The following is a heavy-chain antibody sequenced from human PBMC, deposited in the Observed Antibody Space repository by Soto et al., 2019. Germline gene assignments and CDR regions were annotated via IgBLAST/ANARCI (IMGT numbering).Heavy chain of an antibody. V-gene: IGHV3-30*18. D-gene: IGHD4-17*01. Sequence: QVQLVESGGDVVQPGRSMRLSCAASGFTFSSYGMHWVRQAPGKGLEWVAVISYDGSKKYHIDSVKGRFTISRDNSKNTVYLQMNSLRAEDTAVYYCAKDHLFNYYGDVDQWGQGTLVTVSS. J-gene: IGHJ4*02. CDR1: GFTFSSYG. CDR3: AKDHLFNYYGDVDQ. CDR2: ISYDGSKK.